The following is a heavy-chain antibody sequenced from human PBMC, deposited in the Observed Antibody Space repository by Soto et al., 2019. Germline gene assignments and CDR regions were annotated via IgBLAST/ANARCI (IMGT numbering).Heavy chain of an antibody. J-gene: IGHJ4*02. D-gene: IGHD2-21*02. V-gene: IGHV1-3*01. Sequence: QVQLVQSGAEVKKPGASVKVSCKASGYTFTSYAMHWVRQAPGQRLEWMGWINAGNGNTKYSQKFQGRVTITRDTSASTAYMELSSLRSEDTAVDYCARDCGGDCYINFDYWGQGTLVTVSS. CDR3: ARDCGGDCYINFDY. CDR1: GYTFTSYA. CDR2: INAGNGNT.